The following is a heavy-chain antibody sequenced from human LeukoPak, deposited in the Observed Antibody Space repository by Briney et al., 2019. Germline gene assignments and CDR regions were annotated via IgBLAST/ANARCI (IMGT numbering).Heavy chain of an antibody. CDR1: GYSFTSYW. D-gene: IGHD3-10*01. V-gene: IGHV5-51*01. J-gene: IGHJ5*02. CDR3: ARRSPSYYYGSGRRNWFDP. CDR2: IYPGDSDT. Sequence: GESLKISCKGSGYSFTSYWIGWVRQMPGKGLEWMGIIYPGDSDTRYSPSFQGQVTISADKSISTAYLQWSSLKASDTAMYYCARRSPSYYYGSGRRNWFDPWGQGTLVTVSS.